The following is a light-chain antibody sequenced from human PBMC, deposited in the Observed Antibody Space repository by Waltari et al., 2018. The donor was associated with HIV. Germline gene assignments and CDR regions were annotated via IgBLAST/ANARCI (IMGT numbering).Light chain of an antibody. CDR3: LQYGSSTYT. J-gene: IGKJ2*01. CDR2: GAS. V-gene: IGKV3-20*01. Sequence: EIVFTQSPDTLSLSPGDRATLSCRASQSVTSRFLAWFQQKRGQAPRLLIYGASSRARGVPDRFSGGGSGTDFTLTISRLEPEDFAVYYCLQYGSSTYTFGQGTKLDMK. CDR1: QSVTSRF.